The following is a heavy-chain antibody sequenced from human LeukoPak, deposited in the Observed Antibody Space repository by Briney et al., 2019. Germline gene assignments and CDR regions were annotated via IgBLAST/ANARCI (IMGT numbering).Heavy chain of an antibody. J-gene: IGHJ3*02. CDR3: AKDMWSSPVSSSDM. CDR2: ISSSSSYI. CDR1: GFTFSSYS. Sequence: GGSLRLSCAAPGFTFSSYSMNWVRQAPGKGLEWVSPISSSSSYIYYADSVKGRFTISRDNSKNTLYLQMNSLRADDTAVYYCAKDMWSSPVSSSDMWGQGTMVTVSS. V-gene: IGHV3-21*04. D-gene: IGHD2/OR15-2a*01.